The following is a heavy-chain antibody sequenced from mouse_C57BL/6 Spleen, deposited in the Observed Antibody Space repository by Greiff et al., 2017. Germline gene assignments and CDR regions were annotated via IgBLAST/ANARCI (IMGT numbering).Heavy chain of an antibody. CDR2: INPNNGGT. J-gene: IGHJ3*01. CDR3: ARHLITTVVAPFAY. Sequence: EVQLQQSGPELVKPGASVKIPCKASGYTLTDYNMDWVKQSHGKSLEWIGDINPNNGGTIYNQKFKGKATFTVDKSSSTAYMELRSLTSEDTAVYYCARHLITTVVAPFAYWGQGTLVTVSA. V-gene: IGHV1-18*01. D-gene: IGHD1-1*01. CDR1: GYTLTDYN.